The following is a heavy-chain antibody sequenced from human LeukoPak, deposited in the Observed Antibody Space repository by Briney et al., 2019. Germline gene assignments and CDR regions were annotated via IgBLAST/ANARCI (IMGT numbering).Heavy chain of an antibody. CDR3: ARGDYGSGSSLDY. CDR2: IYYSGST. CDR1: GGSVSSGSYY. J-gene: IGHJ4*02. D-gene: IGHD3-10*01. Sequence: SETLSLTCTVSGGSVSSGSYYWSWIRQPPGKGLEWIGYIYYSGSTNYNPSLKSRVTTSVDTSKNQFSLKLSSVTAADTAVYYCARGDYGSGSSLDYWGQGTLVTVSS. V-gene: IGHV4-61*01.